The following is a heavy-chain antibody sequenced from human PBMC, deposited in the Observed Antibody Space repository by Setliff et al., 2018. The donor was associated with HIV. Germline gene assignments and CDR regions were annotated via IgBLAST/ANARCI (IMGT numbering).Heavy chain of an antibody. CDR3: ARSISSGWYYGYFDY. CDR1: GDSISSRY. D-gene: IGHD6-19*01. J-gene: IGHJ4*02. CDR2: INFGST. V-gene: IGHV4-59*11. Sequence: SLTCNVSGDSISSRYWTWIRQPPGKGLEWIGYINFGSTTYNPSLKSRVTISLDTSKNQFSLKLSSVTAADTAVYYCARSISSGWYYGYFDYWGQGTLVTVSS.